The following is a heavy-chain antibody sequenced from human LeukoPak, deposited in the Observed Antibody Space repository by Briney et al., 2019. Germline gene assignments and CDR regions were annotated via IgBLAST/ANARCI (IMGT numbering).Heavy chain of an antibody. V-gene: IGHV1-2*02. D-gene: IGHD5/OR15-5a*01. CDR1: GYMFTGYY. CDR3: AREAPGGVYGNSRVHFDY. J-gene: IGHJ4*02. CDR2: INPNSGVT. Sequence: ASVKVSCKASGYMFTGYYIHWVRQAPGQGLEWMGWINPNSGVTNNAQKFQGRVTMTRDTSFSTAYMDLTRLTSDDTAVYYCAREAPGGVYGNSRVHFDYWGQGILVTVSS.